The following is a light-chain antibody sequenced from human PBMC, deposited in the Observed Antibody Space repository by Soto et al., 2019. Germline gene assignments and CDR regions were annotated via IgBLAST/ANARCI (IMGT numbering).Light chain of an antibody. CDR1: QTISSW. CDR2: KAS. J-gene: IGKJ1*01. CDR3: QQYDVYST. V-gene: IGKV1-5*03. Sequence: DIQMTQSPSTLSGSVGDRVTITCRASQTISSWLAWYQQKPGIAPKLLIYKASTLQSGVPSRFSGSGYGTEFTLTISRLQPDDSATYYCQQYDVYSTFGQGTTGDNK.